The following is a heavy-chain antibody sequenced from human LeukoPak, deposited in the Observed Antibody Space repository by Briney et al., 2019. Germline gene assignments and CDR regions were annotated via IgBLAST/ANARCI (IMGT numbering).Heavy chain of an antibody. CDR3: ARGQNYYGSGSQTFDI. CDR2: ISYDGSNK. J-gene: IGHJ3*02. Sequence: GRSLRLSCGASGFTFRSYAMHWVRQAPGKGLEWVALISYDGSNKYYGDSVKGRFTISRDNSKDTLYLQMNSLRAEDTAWYYCARGQNYYGSGSQTFDIWGQGTMVTVSS. D-gene: IGHD3-10*01. CDR1: GFTFRSYA. V-gene: IGHV3-30-3*01.